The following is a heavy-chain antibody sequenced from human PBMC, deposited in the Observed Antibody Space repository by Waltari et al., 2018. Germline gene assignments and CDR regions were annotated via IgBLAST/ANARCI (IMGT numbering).Heavy chain of an antibody. CDR3: ATCYFESNGYVYYYYYMDV. V-gene: IGHV4-39*07. Sequence: QLQLQESGPGLVKPSETLSLTCAVSGGSISSFSDIFYWGWIRQPPGKGLEWIGSIDYSRRTYYNPSLKSRVTISTDTTMNQFSLRLSSVTAADTAIYNCATCYFESNGYVYYYYYMDVWGKGTTVTVSS. J-gene: IGHJ6*03. CDR1: GGSISSFSDIFY. CDR2: IDYSRRT. D-gene: IGHD3-22*01.